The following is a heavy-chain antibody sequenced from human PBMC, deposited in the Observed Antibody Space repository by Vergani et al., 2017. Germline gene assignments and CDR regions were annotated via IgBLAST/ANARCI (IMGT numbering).Heavy chain of an antibody. J-gene: IGHJ4*02. CDR3: ARIPSGITIFGVVRGSYYFDY. CDR1: GYSFTSHW. V-gene: IGHV5-51*01. D-gene: IGHD3-3*01. CDR2: IYPGDSDT. Sequence: EVQLVQSGAEVKKPGESLKISCKGSGYSFTSHWIGWVRQMPGKGLEWMGIIYPGDSDTRYSPSFQGQVTISADKSISTAYLQWSSLKASDTAMYYCARIPSGITIFGVVRGSYYFDYWGQGTLVTVSS.